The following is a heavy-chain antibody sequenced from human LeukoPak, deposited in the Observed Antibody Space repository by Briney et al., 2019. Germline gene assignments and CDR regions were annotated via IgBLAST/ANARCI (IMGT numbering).Heavy chain of an antibody. CDR1: GFTFSSYG. CDR3: ARDGNYYDSSGYVDY. V-gene: IGHV3-30*19. CDR2: ISYDGSNK. D-gene: IGHD3-22*01. J-gene: IGHJ4*02. Sequence: GGSLRLSCAASGFTFSSYGMHWVRQAPGKGLEWVAVISYDGSNKYYADSVKGRFTISRDNSKNTLYLQMNSLRAEDTAVYYCARDGNYYDSSGYVDYWGQGTLVTVSS.